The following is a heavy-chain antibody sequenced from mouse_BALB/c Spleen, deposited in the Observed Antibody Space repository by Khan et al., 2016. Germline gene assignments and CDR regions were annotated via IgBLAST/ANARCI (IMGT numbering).Heavy chain of an antibody. CDR3: ARKYGNYGYYFDY. CDR1: GYTFTSYW. Sequence: QVQLKQSGAELVKPGASVKLSCKTSGYTFTSYWIQWVKQRPGQGLGWIGEIFPGTGTTYYNEKFKGKATLTIDTSSSTAYMQLSSLTSEDSAVDFCARKYGNYGYYFDYWGQGTTLTVSS. D-gene: IGHD2-10*02. V-gene: IGHV1S132*01. J-gene: IGHJ2*01. CDR2: IFPGTGTT.